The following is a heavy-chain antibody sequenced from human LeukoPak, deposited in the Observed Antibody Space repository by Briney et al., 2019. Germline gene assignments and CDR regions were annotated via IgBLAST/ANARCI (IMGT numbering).Heavy chain of an antibody. D-gene: IGHD5/OR15-5a*01. CDR2: ISDHGSNK. CDR1: GFTFSSYA. J-gene: IGHJ4*02. Sequence: GGSLRLSCAASGFTFSSYAMYWVRQAPGKGLDWVATISDHGSNKYYADSVKGRFTISRDNSKNTLYLQMNSLRAEDTAVYYCARGVPPDYWGQGTLVTVSS. V-gene: IGHV3-30*04. CDR3: ARGVPPDY.